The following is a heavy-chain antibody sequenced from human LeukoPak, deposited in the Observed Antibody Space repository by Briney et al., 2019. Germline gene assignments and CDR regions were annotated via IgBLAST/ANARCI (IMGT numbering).Heavy chain of an antibody. J-gene: IGHJ5*02. CDR2: ISGSGGST. CDR3: AKGHSNSPLYAWFDP. Sequence: GGSLRLSCAASGFTFSSYAMSWVRQAPGKGLEWVSAISGSGGSTYYADSVKGRFTISRDNSKNTLYLQMNSLRAEDTAVYYCAKGHSNSPLYAWFDPWGQGTLVTVSS. CDR1: GFTFSSYA. D-gene: IGHD4-4*01. V-gene: IGHV3-23*01.